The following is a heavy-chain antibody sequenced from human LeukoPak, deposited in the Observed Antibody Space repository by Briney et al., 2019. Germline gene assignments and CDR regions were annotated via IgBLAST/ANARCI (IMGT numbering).Heavy chain of an antibody. CDR3: ARDRGTCWFDP. CDR2: INPSGGST. D-gene: IGHD3-10*01. CDR1: GYSFTSYY. V-gene: IGHV1-46*01. J-gene: IGHJ5*02. Sequence: ASVKVSCKASGYSFTSYYMHWVRQAPGQGLEWMGIINPSGGSTSYAQKFQGRVTMTRDTSTSTVYMELSSLRSEDTAVYYCARDRGTCWFDPWGQGTLVTVSS.